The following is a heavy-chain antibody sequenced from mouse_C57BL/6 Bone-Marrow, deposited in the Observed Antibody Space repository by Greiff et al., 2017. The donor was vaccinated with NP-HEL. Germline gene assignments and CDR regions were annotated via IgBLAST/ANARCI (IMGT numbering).Heavy chain of an antibody. D-gene: IGHD1-1*01. V-gene: IGHV1-4*01. J-gene: IGHJ2*01. Sequence: VKLQQSGAELARPGASVKMSCKASGYTFTSYTMHWVKQRPGQGLEWIGYINPSSGYTKYNQKFKDKATLTADKSSSTAYMQLGSLTSEDSAVYYCARITTVVEDYFDYWGQGTTLTVAS. CDR1: GYTFTSYT. CDR2: INPSSGYT. CDR3: ARITTVVEDYFDY.